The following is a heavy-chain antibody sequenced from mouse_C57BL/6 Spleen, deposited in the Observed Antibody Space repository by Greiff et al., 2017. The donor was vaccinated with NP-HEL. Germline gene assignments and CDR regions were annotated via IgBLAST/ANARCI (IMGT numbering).Heavy chain of an antibody. CDR3: ARSWDGYSYYFDY. CDR2: IYPGDGDT. Sequence: QVHVKQSGPELVKPGASVKISCKASGYAFSSSWMNWVKQRPGRGLEWIGRIYPGDGDTNYNGKFKGKATLTADKSSSTAYMQLSSLTSEDSAVYFCARSWDGYSYYFDYWGQGTTLTVSS. CDR1: GYAFSSSW. J-gene: IGHJ2*01. V-gene: IGHV1-82*01. D-gene: IGHD2-3*01.